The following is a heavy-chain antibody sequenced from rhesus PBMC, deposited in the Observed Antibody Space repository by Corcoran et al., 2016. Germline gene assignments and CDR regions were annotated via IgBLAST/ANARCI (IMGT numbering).Heavy chain of an antibody. V-gene: IGHV4-80*01. CDR3: ARDTGVIIID. J-gene: IGHJ4*01. CDR2: INGNGGST. D-gene: IGHD3-22*01. Sequence: VQLQESGPGLVKPSETLSLTCTVSGASISSNWWSWIRQPPGKGLEGIGAINGNGGSTNYTPSLKSSVTISKYASKNQFSLKRSSVTAADTAVYYGARDTGVIIIDWGQGVLVTVSS. CDR1: GASISSNW.